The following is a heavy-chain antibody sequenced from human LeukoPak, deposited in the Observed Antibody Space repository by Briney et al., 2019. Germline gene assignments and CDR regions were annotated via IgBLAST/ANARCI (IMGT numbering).Heavy chain of an antibody. Sequence: GGSLRLSCAASGFTFSSYAMSWVRQAPGKGLEWVSAISGSGGSTYYADSVKGRFTISRDNSKNTLYLQMNSLRAEDTVVYYCAKVTTFYSSSWDYFDYWGQGTLITVSS. D-gene: IGHD6-13*01. CDR2: ISGSGGST. J-gene: IGHJ4*02. CDR3: AKVTTFYSSSWDYFDY. V-gene: IGHV3-23*01. CDR1: GFTFSSYA.